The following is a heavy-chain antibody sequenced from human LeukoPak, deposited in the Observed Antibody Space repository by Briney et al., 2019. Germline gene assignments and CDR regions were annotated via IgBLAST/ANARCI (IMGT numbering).Heavy chain of an antibody. D-gene: IGHD3-22*01. V-gene: IGHV4-39*07. J-gene: IGHJ5*02. Sequence: SETLSLTCTVSSDSISNSAYHWGWIRQPPGRGLEWIGTIYYNRGTYYNPSLKSRVTISVDTSKNQFSLKLSSVTAADTAVYYCARGAGDYYDSSGYSWFDPWGQGTLVTVSS. CDR1: SDSISNSAYH. CDR3: ARGAGDYYDSSGYSWFDP. CDR2: IYYNRGT.